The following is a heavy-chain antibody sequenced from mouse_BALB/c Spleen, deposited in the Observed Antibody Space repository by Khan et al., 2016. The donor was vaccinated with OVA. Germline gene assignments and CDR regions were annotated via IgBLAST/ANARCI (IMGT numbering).Heavy chain of an antibody. D-gene: IGHD3-3*01. CDR3: ARTARIKY. J-gene: IGHJ2*01. V-gene: IGHV3-2*02. Sequence: EVQLQESGPGLVKPSQSLSLTCTVTGYSITSGYGWNWIRQFPGNKLEWMGYISYSGSTNYNPSLKSRISITRDTSKKQVFLQLNSVTTADTATYYCARTARIKYWGQGTTLTVSS. CDR1: GYSITSGYG. CDR2: ISYSGST.